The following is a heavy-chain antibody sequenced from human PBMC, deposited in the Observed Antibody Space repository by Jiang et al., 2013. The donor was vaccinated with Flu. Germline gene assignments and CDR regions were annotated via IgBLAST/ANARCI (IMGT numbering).Heavy chain of an antibody. CDR2: IIPIFGTA. CDR3: ARAPYYYDSSGYPYYFDY. Sequence: SGAEVKKPGSSVKVSCKASGGTFSSYAISWVRQAPGQGLEWMGGIIPIFGTANYAQKFQGRVTITADESTSTAYMELSSLRSEDTAVYYCARAPYYYDSSGYPYYFDYWGQGTLVTVSS. V-gene: IGHV1-69*01. D-gene: IGHD3-22*01. J-gene: IGHJ4*02. CDR1: GGTFSSYA.